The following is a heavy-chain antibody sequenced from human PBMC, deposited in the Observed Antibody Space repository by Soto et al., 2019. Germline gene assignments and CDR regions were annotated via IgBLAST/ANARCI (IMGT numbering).Heavy chain of an antibody. D-gene: IGHD3-10*01. V-gene: IGHV4-34*01. Sequence: PSETLSLTCAVYGGSFSGYYWSWIRQPPGKGLEWIGEINHSGSTNYNPSLKSRVTISVDTSKNQFSLKLSSVTAADTAVYYCARDVADDGSGSYWGQGTLVTVSS. J-gene: IGHJ4*02. CDR1: GGSFSGYY. CDR3: ARDVADDGSGSY. CDR2: INHSGST.